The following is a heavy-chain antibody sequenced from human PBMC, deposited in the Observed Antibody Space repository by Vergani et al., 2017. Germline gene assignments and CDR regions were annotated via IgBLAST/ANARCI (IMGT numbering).Heavy chain of an antibody. V-gene: IGHV4-34*01. CDR2: INHSGST. Sequence: QVQLQQWGAGLLKPSETLSLTCAVYGGSFSGYYWSWIRQPPGKGLEWIGEINHSGSTNYNPSLKSRVTISVDTSKNQFSLKLSSGTAADTAVYYCARAGDSSGYLDAFDIWGQGTMVTLSS. CDR3: ARAGDSSGYLDAFDI. D-gene: IGHD3-22*01. CDR1: GGSFSGYY. J-gene: IGHJ3*02.